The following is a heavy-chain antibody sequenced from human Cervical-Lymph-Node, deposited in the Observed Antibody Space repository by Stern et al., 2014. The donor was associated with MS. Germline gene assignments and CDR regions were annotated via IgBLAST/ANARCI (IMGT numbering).Heavy chain of an antibody. CDR3: ARDLRIAPRRFDH. V-gene: IGHV3-33*01. CDR1: GFAFSSYA. CDR2: LWFDGSNE. J-gene: IGHJ4*02. D-gene: IGHD6-6*01. Sequence: QMQLVQSGGGVAQPGRSLRLSCAASGFAFSSYAMHWVRQAPGKGLEWVAVLWFDGSNEYYADSVKGRFTISRDNSNNTLYLQMNSLRAEDTAVYFCARDLRIAPRRFDHWGQGTLVTVSS.